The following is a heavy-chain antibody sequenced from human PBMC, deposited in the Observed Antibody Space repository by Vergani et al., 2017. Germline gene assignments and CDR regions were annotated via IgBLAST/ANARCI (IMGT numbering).Heavy chain of an antibody. J-gene: IGHJ4*02. D-gene: IGHD4-17*01. CDR2: IRSKANSYAT. V-gene: IGHV3-73*01. Sequence: EVQLVESGGGLVQPGGSLKLSCAASGFTFSGSAMHWVRQASGKGLEWVGRIRSKANSYATAYAASVKGRFTISRDDSKNTAYLQMNSLTTEDTAVYYCTRHGTVTTSRFDYWGQGTLVTVSS. CDR3: TRHGTVTTSRFDY. CDR1: GFTFSGSA.